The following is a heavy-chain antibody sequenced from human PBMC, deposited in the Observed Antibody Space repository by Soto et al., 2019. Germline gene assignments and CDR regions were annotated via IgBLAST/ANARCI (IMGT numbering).Heavy chain of an antibody. CDR2: ISYDGSNK. Sequence: GGSLRLSCAASGFTFSSYGMHWVRQAPGKGLEWVAVISYDGSNKYYADSVKGRFTISRDNSKNTLYLQMNSLRAEDTVVYYCAKNPYPTSGWYYYYYMDVWGKGTTVTVSS. CDR3: AKNPYPTSGWYYYYYMDV. V-gene: IGHV3-30*18. CDR1: GFTFSSYG. D-gene: IGHD6-19*01. J-gene: IGHJ6*03.